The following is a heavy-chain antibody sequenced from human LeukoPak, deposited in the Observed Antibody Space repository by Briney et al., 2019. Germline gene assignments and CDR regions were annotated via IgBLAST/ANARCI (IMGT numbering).Heavy chain of an antibody. Sequence: GGSLRLSCAASGFTFSSYSMNWVRQAPGKGLEWVSSISSSSSYIYYADSAKGRFTISRDNAKNSLYLQMNSLRAEDTAVYYCAREGLYDAFDIWGQGTMVTVSS. V-gene: IGHV3-21*01. CDR3: AREGLYDAFDI. J-gene: IGHJ3*02. CDR2: ISSSSSYI. CDR1: GFTFSSYS.